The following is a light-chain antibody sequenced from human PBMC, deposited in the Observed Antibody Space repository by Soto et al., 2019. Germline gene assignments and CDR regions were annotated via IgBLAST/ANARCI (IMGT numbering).Light chain of an antibody. CDR2: GAS. CDR1: QSVTINY. J-gene: IGKJ3*01. V-gene: IGKV3-20*01. Sequence: EIVLTQSPGTLSLSPGERATLSCRASQSVTINYLAWYQQKPGHAPRLLVYGASTRATGIPDRFSGSGSGTDFTLTINRLEPEDFAVYYCQQYGSSPFTFGPGTKVDIK. CDR3: QQYGSSPFT.